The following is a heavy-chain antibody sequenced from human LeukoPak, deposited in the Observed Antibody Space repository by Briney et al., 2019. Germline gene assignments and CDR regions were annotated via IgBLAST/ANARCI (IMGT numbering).Heavy chain of an antibody. J-gene: IGHJ4*02. D-gene: IGHD4-23*01. CDR2: MNPNSGNT. V-gene: IGHV1-8*01. Sequence: SVKVSCKASVYTFTSYDINGVRQATGRGVEWVGWMNPNSGNTGYAQKFQGRVTMTRNTSISTAYMELSSLRSEDTAVYYCARGLRRITGGNSRYYFDYWGQGTLVTVSS. CDR1: VYTFTSYD. CDR3: ARGLRRITGGNSRYYFDY.